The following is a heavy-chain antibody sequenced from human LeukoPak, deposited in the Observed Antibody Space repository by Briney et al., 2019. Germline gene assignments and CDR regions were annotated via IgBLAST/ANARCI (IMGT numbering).Heavy chain of an antibody. CDR1: GFTFSNNW. V-gene: IGHV3-74*03. CDR3: ARGGYCSGGSCYRGFDS. J-gene: IGHJ4*02. Sequence: GGSLRLSCAASGFTFSNNWMQWVRQAPGKGLVWVSRINSDGSITTYADSVKGRFTVSRDNAKNTLFLQMNSLRDEDTAVYYCARGGYCSGGSCYRGFDSWGQGTLVTVSS. CDR2: INSDGSIT. D-gene: IGHD2-15*01.